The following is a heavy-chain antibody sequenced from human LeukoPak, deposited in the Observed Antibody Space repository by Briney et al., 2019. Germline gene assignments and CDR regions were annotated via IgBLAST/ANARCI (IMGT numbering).Heavy chain of an antibody. Sequence: GGSLRLSCAASGFTFSSYEMYWVRQAPGKGLEWVSYIIIGGSIVYDADSVKGGCTISRDNTKNSLYLQMITVRDEDTGVYFLARLNSGWHSNWFDPWGQGTLVTVSS. CDR1: GFTFSSYE. CDR3: ARLNSGWHSNWFDP. CDR2: IIIGGSIV. V-gene: IGHV3-48*03. J-gene: IGHJ5*02. D-gene: IGHD6-19*01.